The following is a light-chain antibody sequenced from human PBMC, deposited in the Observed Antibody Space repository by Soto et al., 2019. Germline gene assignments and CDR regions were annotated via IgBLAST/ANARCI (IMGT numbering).Light chain of an antibody. CDR3: QQYNNWPIT. V-gene: IGKV3-15*01. Sequence: EIVMTPSPATLSVSPGERATLSCRASQSVSSKLAWYQQKPGQAPRLLIYDASTRATDVPARFSGSGSGTEFTLTISSLQSEDAAVYYCQQYNNWPITFGQGTRLEIK. J-gene: IGKJ5*01. CDR2: DAS. CDR1: QSVSSK.